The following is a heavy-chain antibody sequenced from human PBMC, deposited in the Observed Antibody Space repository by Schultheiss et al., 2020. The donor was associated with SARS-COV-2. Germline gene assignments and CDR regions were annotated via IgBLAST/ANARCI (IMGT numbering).Heavy chain of an antibody. CDR3: ASLPPRYYYYMDV. V-gene: IGHV3-7*05. CDR1: GFTLGNYW. CDR2: IKQDGSEK. J-gene: IGHJ6*03. Sequence: GGSLRLSCSASGFTLGNYWMTWIRQAPGKGLEWVANIKQDGSEKYYVDSVKGRFTISRDNAKNSLYLQMNSLRAEDTAVYYCASLPPRYYYYMDVWGKGTTVTVSS.